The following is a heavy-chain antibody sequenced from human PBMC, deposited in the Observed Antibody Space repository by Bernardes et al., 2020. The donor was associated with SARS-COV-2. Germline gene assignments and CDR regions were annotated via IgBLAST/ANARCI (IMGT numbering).Heavy chain of an antibody. V-gene: IGHV1-2*02. CDR3: SRMANWGFKAHES. J-gene: IGHJ5*02. D-gene: IGHD7-27*01. Sequence: ASVKVSCKSSGYTFTAYHMHWVRQAPGQGLEWMGKINPQGGAPVYAQKFQGRVTITRDTSISTDYMEINNLRSDDTAVYYFSRMANWGFKAHESWGQGTLVTVSS. CDR2: INPQGGAP. CDR1: GYTFTAYH.